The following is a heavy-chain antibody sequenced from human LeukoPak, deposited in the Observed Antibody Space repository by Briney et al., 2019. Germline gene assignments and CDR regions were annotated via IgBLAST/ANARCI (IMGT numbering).Heavy chain of an antibody. CDR1: GGSLSSYY. Sequence: SETLSLTCRVSGGSLSSYYWSWIRQPPGTGLEWIGYLYYSGSTNSNPSLKSRVTVSVDTSKNQFSLKLRSVTAADTAVYYCARGGSGISNAFDIWGQGTMVTVSS. V-gene: IGHV4-59*01. CDR3: ARGGSGISNAFDI. CDR2: LYYSGST. D-gene: IGHD3-10*01. J-gene: IGHJ3*02.